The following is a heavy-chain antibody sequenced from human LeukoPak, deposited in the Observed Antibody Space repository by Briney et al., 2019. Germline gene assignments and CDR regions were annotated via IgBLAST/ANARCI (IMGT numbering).Heavy chain of an antibody. Sequence: SETLSLTCTVSGGSISSSSYYWGWVRQPPGKGLEWIGSVFHSGPMYYNPSLKSRVTISLDTSKNQFSLKLTSVTAADTAVYYCAISKYYDIMTGYYKLNAFDIWGQGTLVTVS. CDR3: AISKYYDIMTGYYKLNAFDI. J-gene: IGHJ3*02. V-gene: IGHV4-39*07. D-gene: IGHD3-9*01. CDR2: VFHSGPM. CDR1: GGSISSSSYY.